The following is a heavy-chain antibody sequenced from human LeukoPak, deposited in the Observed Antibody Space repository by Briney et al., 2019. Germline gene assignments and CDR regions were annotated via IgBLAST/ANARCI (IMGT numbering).Heavy chain of an antibody. CDR1: GYTFTSYG. CDR3: ARATYGDYGPLLDY. D-gene: IGHD4-17*01. CDR2: ISAYNGNT. V-gene: IGHV1-18*01. J-gene: IGHJ4*02. Sequence: VASVKVSCKASGYTFTSYGISWVRQAPGQGLEWMGWISAYNGNTNYAQKLQGRVTMTTDTSTSTAYMELRSLRSDDTAVYYCARATYGDYGPLLDYWGQGTLVTVSS.